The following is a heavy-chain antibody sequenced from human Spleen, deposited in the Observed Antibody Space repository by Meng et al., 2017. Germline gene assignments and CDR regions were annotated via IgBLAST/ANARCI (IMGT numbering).Heavy chain of an antibody. J-gene: IGHJ4*02. V-gene: IGHV4-39*07. CDR1: GGSISRSSYN. D-gene: IGHD3-10*01. CDR3: ARYYGSAFDY. CDR2: VHEGGTT. Sequence: GSLRLSCTVSGGSISRSSYNWGWIRQPPGKGLEWIGSVHEGGTTYYNPSLKSRATLSIHMSKNQFSLRVSSVTAADTAVYYCARYYGSAFDYWGQGTLVTVSS.